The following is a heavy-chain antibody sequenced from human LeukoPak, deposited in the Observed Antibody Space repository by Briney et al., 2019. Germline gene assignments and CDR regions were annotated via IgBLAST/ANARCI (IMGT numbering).Heavy chain of an antibody. V-gene: IGHV3-23*01. J-gene: IGHJ1*01. CDR1: GFTFSNYA. Sequence: GGSLRLSCAASGFTFSNYAMSWVRQAPGKGLEWVSALSGSGTKTYYADSVKVRFSISRDNSKNTLYLQMNSLRAEDTAVYYCAKHPDVGSYYYFQWWGQGTLVTVSS. CDR3: AKHPDVGSYYYFQW. CDR2: LSGSGTKT. D-gene: IGHD1-26*01.